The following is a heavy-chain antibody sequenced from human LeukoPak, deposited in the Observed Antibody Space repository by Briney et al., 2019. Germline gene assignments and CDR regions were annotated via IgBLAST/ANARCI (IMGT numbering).Heavy chain of an antibody. Sequence: GGSLRLSCAASGFTFSSYSMNWVRQAPGKGLEWVSAIRDSGSSTHYADSVKDRFTTSRDNSKNTLFLQMNSLRAEDTAIYYCAKYGPQDSGSSHFDYWGQGALVTVSS. J-gene: IGHJ4*02. CDR3: AKYGPQDSGSSHFDY. V-gene: IGHV3-23*01. CDR2: IRDSGSST. D-gene: IGHD1-26*01. CDR1: GFTFSSYS.